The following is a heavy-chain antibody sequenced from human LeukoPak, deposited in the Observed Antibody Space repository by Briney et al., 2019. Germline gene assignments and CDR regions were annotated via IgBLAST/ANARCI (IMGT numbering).Heavy chain of an antibody. CDR3: AAEVRDNWNRRFDF. CDR1: GAFISSYY. V-gene: IGHV4-59*01. D-gene: IGHD1-20*01. CDR2: MSYSGST. Sequence: PSETLSLTCTVSGAFISSYYWSWIRQPPGKGLEWIGYMSYSGSTDYNPSLKSRVTISADTSQNQFSLNLTSVTAADTAVYYCAAEVRDNWNRRFDFWGQGSLVTVSS. J-gene: IGHJ4*02.